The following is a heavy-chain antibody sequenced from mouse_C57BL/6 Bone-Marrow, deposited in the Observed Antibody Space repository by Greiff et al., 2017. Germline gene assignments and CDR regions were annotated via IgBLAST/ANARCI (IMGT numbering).Heavy chain of an antibody. CDR2: IYPRSGNT. CDR3: AREETMVTARIDY. J-gene: IGHJ2*01. V-gene: IGHV1-81*01. D-gene: IGHD2-2*01. Sequence: QVQLQQSGAELARPGASVKLSCKASGYTFTSYGISWVKQRTGQGLEWIGEIYPRSGNTYYNEKFKGKATLTADKSSSTAYMELRSLTSEDSAVYFCAREETMVTARIDYWGQGTTLTVSS. CDR1: GYTFTSYG.